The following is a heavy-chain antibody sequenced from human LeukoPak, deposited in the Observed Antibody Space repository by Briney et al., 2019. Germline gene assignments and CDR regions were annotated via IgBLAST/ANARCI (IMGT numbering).Heavy chain of an antibody. D-gene: IGHD2-15*01. CDR1: GVSISRGGYS. CDR2: IYHSGST. J-gene: IGHJ6*03. Sequence: SETLSLTCVVSGVSISRGGYSWTWIRQPPGKGLEWIGSIYHSGSTYYNPSLKSRVTISVDTSKNQFSLKLSSVTAADTAVYYCARVGGYYYYYMDVWGKGTTVTVSS. V-gene: IGHV4-38-2*01. CDR3: ARVGGYYYYYMDV.